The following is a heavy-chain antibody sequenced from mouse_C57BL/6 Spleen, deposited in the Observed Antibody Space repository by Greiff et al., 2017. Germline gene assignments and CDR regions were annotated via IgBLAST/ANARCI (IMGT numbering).Heavy chain of an antibody. Sequence: VQLVESGAELARPGASVKLSCKASGYTFTSYGISWVKQRTGQGLEWIGEIYPRSGNTYYNEKFKGKATLTADKSSSTAYMELRSLTSEDSAVYFCARGRDYGSSWYFDVWGTGTTVTVSS. CDR2: IYPRSGNT. V-gene: IGHV1-81*01. CDR3: ARGRDYGSSWYFDV. D-gene: IGHD1-1*01. J-gene: IGHJ1*03. CDR1: GYTFTSYG.